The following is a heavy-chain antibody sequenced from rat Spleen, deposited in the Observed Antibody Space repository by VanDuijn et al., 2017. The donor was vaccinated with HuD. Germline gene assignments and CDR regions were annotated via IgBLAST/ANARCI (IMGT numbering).Heavy chain of an antibody. J-gene: IGHJ2*01. CDR2: IQNGGNT. CDR1: GFPLPSYH. D-gene: IGHD1-1*01. V-gene: IGHV2-27*01. Sequence: QVQLKESEPDLVQPSQTLSLTCTVSGFPLPSYHVHWVRQPPGKGLEWMGRIQNGGNTDYTSALKSRLSISRDTSKSQIFLEMNSLQTEDTAIYFCARVHYYSASSYFDYWGQGVMVTVSS. CDR3: ARVHYYSASSYFDY.